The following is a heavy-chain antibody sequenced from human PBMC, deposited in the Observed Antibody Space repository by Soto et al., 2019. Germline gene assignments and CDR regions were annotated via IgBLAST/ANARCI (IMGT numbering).Heavy chain of an antibody. Sequence: GGCLRLSCAASGFTFSSYAMSWVRQAPGKGLEWVSAISGSGGSTYYADSVKGRFTISRDNSKNTLYLQMNSLRAEDTAVYYCAKGLVYSSSWYYFDYWGQGTLVTVSS. V-gene: IGHV3-23*01. D-gene: IGHD6-13*01. CDR2: ISGSGGST. J-gene: IGHJ4*02. CDR1: GFTFSSYA. CDR3: AKGLVYSSSWYYFDY.